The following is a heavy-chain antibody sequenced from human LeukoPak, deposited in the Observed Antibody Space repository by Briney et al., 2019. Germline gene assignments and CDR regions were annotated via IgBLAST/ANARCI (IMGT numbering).Heavy chain of an antibody. CDR3: AKNRYCSGGSCYSYFDY. D-gene: IGHD2-15*01. CDR2: ISGSGGST. Sequence: PSETLSLTCTVSGGSISSSSYYWGWIRQPPGKGLEWVSAISGSGGSTYYADSVKGRFTISRDNSKNTLYLQMNSLRAEDTAVYYCAKNRYCSGGSCYSYFDYWGQGTLVTVSS. V-gene: IGHV3-23*01. CDR1: GGSISSSSYY. J-gene: IGHJ4*02.